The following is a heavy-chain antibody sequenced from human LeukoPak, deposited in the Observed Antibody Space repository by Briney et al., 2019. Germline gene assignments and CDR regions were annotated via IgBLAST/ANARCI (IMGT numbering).Heavy chain of an antibody. J-gene: IGHJ4*02. CDR2: IYYSRST. CDR3: ARSATVTTGYFDY. D-gene: IGHD4-17*01. Sequence: PSETLSLTCTLSVRSMSSTSYYWGWIRQPPGKGLEWLVSIYYSRSTYYKPSLKRRVTISIDTSKNLFSLKLDSLTGADTAVYYCARSATVTTGYFDYWGRGTLVAVSP. V-gene: IGHV4-39*07. CDR1: VRSMSSTSYY.